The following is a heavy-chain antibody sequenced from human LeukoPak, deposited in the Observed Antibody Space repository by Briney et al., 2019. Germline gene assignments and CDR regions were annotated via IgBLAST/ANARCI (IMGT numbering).Heavy chain of an antibody. CDR1: GFTFTSHA. D-gene: IGHD3-22*01. CDR3: ARDQGYYDSSGYYRARKNYYYYGMDV. J-gene: IGHJ6*02. V-gene: IGHV3-30*01. Sequence: GRSLRLSCAASGFTFTSHAMYWVRQAPGKGLEWVAVISHDESNKYYVDSVKGRFTISRDNSKNTLYLRMNSLRAEDTAVYYCARDQGYYDSSGYYRARKNYYYYGMDVWGQGTTVTVSS. CDR2: ISHDESNK.